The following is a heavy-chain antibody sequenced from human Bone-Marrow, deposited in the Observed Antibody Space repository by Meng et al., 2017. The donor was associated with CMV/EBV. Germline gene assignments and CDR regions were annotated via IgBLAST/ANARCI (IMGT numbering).Heavy chain of an antibody. CDR3: ARGGSWVSGAIHA. V-gene: IGHV3-30-3*01. J-gene: IGHJ4*02. CDR1: GFTLSASA. CDR2: MSADGTLT. D-gene: IGHD2-2*02. Sequence: GESLKISCEASGFTLSASAMHWVRQAPGKGLEWVAVMSADGTLTYFGQSVKGRFTISRDNSKNTLDLEMDRLRAEDTAVYYCARGGSWVSGAIHAWGQGTLVTVSS.